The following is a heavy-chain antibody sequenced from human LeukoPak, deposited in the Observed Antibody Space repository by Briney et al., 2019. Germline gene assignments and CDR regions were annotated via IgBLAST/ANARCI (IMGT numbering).Heavy chain of an antibody. J-gene: IGHJ6*02. D-gene: IGHD6-6*01. CDR2: ISYDGSNK. CDR3: ATSIAARPRGMDV. V-gene: IGHV3-30*03. CDR1: GFTFSSYG. Sequence: PGGSLRLSCAASGFTFSSYGMHWVRQAPGKGLEWVAVISYDGSNKYYADSVKGRFTISRDNSKNTLYLQMNSLRAEDTAVYYCATSIAARPRGMDVWGQGTTVTVSS.